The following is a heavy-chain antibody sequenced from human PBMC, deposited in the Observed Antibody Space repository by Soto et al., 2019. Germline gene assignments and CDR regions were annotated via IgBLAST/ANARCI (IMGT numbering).Heavy chain of an antibody. CDR1: GGTFSSYA. CDR2: IIPIFGTA. CDR3: AGAAGLGDHFDC. D-gene: IGHD3-16*01. J-gene: IGHJ4*02. Sequence: QVQLVQSGAEVKKPGSSVKVSCKASGGTFSSYAISWVRQAPGQGLEWMGGIIPIFGTANYAQKFQGRVRITGNKSTRTANMGLRSLSSEDRAVYDGAGAAGLGDHFDCWGREPLVTVPP. V-gene: IGHV1-69*14.